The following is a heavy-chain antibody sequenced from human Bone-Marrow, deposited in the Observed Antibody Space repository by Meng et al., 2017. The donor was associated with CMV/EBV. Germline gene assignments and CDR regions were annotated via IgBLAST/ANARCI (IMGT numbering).Heavy chain of an antibody. Sequence: GESLKISCAASGFTFSSYAMHWVRQAPGKGLEWVAVISYDGSNKYYADSVKGRFTISRDNSKNTLYLQMNSLRAEDTAVYYCAREVGSKRITIFGVVENNWFDPWGQTTLVTVSS. D-gene: IGHD3-3*01. CDR1: GFTFSSYA. CDR2: ISYDGSNK. CDR3: AREVGSKRITIFGVVENNWFDP. V-gene: IGHV3-30-3*01. J-gene: IGHJ5*02.